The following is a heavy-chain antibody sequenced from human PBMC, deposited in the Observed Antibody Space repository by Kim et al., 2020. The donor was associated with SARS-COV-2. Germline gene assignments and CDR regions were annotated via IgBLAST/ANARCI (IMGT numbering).Heavy chain of an antibody. J-gene: IGHJ4*02. D-gene: IGHD1-26*01. Sequence: YTPTRKSRVTISVDTSKIQFSLKLSCVTAADTAVYYCARYSGSYYRYFDYWGQGTLVTVSS. V-gene: IGHV4-59*01. CDR3: ARYSGSYYRYFDY.